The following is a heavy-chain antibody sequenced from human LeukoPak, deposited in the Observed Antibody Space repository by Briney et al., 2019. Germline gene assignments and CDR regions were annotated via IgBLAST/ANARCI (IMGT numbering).Heavy chain of an antibody. CDR1: GGSISSYH. Sequence: PSETLSLTCTVSGGSISSYHWTWIRQPAGKGLEWIGRIYTSGGTNYNPSHKSRVTMSVDTSKNQFSLKLSSVTAADTAVYYCAINSWNNYYYFDYWGQGTLVTVSS. CDR3: AINSWNNYYYFDY. V-gene: IGHV4-4*07. D-gene: IGHD3-3*01. J-gene: IGHJ4*02. CDR2: IYTSGGT.